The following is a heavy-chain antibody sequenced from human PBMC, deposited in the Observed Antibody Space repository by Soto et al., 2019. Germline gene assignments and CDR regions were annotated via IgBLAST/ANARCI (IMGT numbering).Heavy chain of an antibody. V-gene: IGHV4-4*02. J-gene: IGHJ4*02. CDR1: GGSISSSNW. D-gene: IGHD6-19*01. CDR2: IYHSGST. Sequence: QVQLQESGPGLVKPSGTLSLTCAVSGGSISSSNWWSWVRQPPGKGLEWIGEIYHSGSTNYNPSLQSRVTISVDKSRHQFSLKLSSVTAADTAVYYGARVAVAGTRFDYWGQGTLVTVSS. CDR3: ARVAVAGTRFDY.